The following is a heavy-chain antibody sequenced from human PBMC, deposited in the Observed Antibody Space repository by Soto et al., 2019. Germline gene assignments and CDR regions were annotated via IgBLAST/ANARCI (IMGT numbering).Heavy chain of an antibody. CDR2: ILPIFGKA. J-gene: IGHJ6*04. Sequence: SAKVSCQTYGVTFSSYAISWVRQAAGQGLEWMGGILPIFGKANYAQKFQDRGTITADKYTSTAYMEQSSLRSEETAVYDSARDVFVPAATGYDYFGMDVWGKGTTVTVSS. V-gene: IGHV1-69*06. CDR3: ARDVFVPAATGYDYFGMDV. D-gene: IGHD2-2*01. CDR1: GVTFSSYA.